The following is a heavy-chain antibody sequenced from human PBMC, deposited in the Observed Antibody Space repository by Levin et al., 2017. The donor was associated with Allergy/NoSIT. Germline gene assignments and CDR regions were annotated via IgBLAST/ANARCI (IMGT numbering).Heavy chain of an antibody. CDR3: ARGQVAGTSYYMDV. Sequence: SGPTLVKPTETLTLTCTVSGFSLGNGRMGVSWIRQPPGKALEWLAHIFSNDEKSYRTSLKSRLTISKDTSKSQVVLTMTNMDPVDTATYYCARGQVAGTSYYMDVWGKGTTVTVSS. J-gene: IGHJ6*03. V-gene: IGHV2-26*01. CDR2: IFSNDEK. D-gene: IGHD2-15*01. CDR1: GFSLGNGRMG.